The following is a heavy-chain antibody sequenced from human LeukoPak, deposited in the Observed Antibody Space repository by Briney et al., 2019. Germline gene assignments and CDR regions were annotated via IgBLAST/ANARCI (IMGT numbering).Heavy chain of an antibody. Sequence: GGSLRLSCTASGFVLSSFAMSWVRQAPGKGLEWVATLSGTGGDTYFADSVKGRFTISRDNAKNSLYLQMNSLRAEDTAVYHCAKDGSAVHYYYYMDVWGKGTTVTVSS. V-gene: IGHV3-23*01. CDR1: GFVLSSFA. J-gene: IGHJ6*03. CDR3: AKDGSAVHYYYYMDV. CDR2: LSGTGGDT. D-gene: IGHD2-2*03.